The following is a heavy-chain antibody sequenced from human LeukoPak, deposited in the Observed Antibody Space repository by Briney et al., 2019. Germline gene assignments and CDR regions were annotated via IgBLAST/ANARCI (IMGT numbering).Heavy chain of an antibody. CDR3: ARLGGSGYDFYLNY. J-gene: IGHJ4*02. V-gene: IGHV4-59*08. CDR1: GGSISSYY. D-gene: IGHD5-12*01. Sequence: SETLSLTCTVSGGSISSYYWSWIRQPPGKGLEWIGYIYYSGSTYYNPSLKSRVTISVDTSKNQFSLKLSSVTAADTAVYYCARLGGSGYDFYLNYWGQGTLVTVSS. CDR2: IYYSGST.